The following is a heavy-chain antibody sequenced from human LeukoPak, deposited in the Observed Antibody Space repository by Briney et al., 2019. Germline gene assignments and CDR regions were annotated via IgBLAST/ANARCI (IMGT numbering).Heavy chain of an antibody. Sequence: PGGSLRLSCAASRFTFSNYWMSWVRQPPGKGLEWLANINQGGSEKHYLSSVKGRFTISRDNAKNSLYLQMNSLRADDTAIYYSVRDGSGYDYWGQGTLVTVSS. J-gene: IGHJ4*02. D-gene: IGHD6-19*01. CDR2: INQGGSEK. V-gene: IGHV3-7*05. CDR3: VRDGSGYDY. CDR1: RFTFSNYW.